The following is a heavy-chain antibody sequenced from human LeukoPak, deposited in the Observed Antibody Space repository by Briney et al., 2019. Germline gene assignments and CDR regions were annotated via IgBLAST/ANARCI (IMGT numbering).Heavy chain of an antibody. J-gene: IGHJ4*02. CDR2: IYYSGST. V-gene: IGHV4-39*07. CDR3: ARRSDRNNSPLRL. Sequence: SETLSLTCTVSGGSISSSSYYWGWIRQPPGKGLEWIGSIYYSGSTYYNPSLKSRVTISVDTSKNQFSLKLSSVTAADTAVYYCARRSDRNNSPLRLWSQGTLVTVSS. D-gene: IGHD2/OR15-2a*01. CDR1: GGSISSSSYY.